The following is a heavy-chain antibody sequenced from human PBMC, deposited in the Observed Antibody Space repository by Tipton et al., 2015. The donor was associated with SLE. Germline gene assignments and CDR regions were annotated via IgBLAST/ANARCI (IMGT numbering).Heavy chain of an antibody. CDR3: AKGDITPRSLDS. V-gene: IGHV4-39*07. Sequence: TLSLTCIVSGDSISSSSYYWGWIRQPPGKGLEWVGTVYYTGNTFYNPSLKSRVTILVDTSKNQFSLRLTSVTAADTAVYYCAKGDITPRSLDSWGQGTLVTVSS. D-gene: IGHD2-15*01. CDR2: VYYTGNT. CDR1: GDSISSSSYY. J-gene: IGHJ4*02.